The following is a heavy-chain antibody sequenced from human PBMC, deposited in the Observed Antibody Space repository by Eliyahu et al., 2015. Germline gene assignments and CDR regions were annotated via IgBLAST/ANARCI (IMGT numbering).Heavy chain of an antibody. D-gene: IGHD6-19*01. J-gene: IGHJ1*01. CDR2: IYPSYSDT. CDR3: VRVLGSGWYTHHSFQH. V-gene: IGHV5-51*03. Sequence: EVQLVQSGAEMRXPGXSLXXSCQASGYRFDNXWIGWXRQMPGKGLEWMGIIYPSYSDTRYGPSFQGHVTXSADTSTSTAFLQWTSLQASDTALYYCVRVLGSGWYTHHSFQHWGRGTLVIVSS. CDR1: GYRFDNXW.